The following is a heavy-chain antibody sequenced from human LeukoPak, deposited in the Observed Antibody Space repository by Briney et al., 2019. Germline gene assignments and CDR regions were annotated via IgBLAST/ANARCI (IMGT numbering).Heavy chain of an antibody. J-gene: IGHJ3*02. D-gene: IGHD4-17*01. CDR1: GGSISSSNW. CDR3: AREATTVTTEDAFDI. CDR2: IYHSGST. V-gene: IGHV4-4*02. Sequence: SGTLSLTCAVSGGSISSSNWWGWVRQPPGKGLEWIGEIYHSGSTNYNPSLKSRVTISVDKSKNQFSLKLSPVTAADTAVYYCAREATTVTTEDAFDIWGQGTMVTVSS.